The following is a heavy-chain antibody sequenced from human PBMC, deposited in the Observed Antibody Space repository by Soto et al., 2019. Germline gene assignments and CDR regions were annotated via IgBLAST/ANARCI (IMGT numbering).Heavy chain of an antibody. D-gene: IGHD3-22*01. J-gene: IGHJ4*02. V-gene: IGHV3-30-3*01. CDR2: ISYDGSNK. CDR1: GFTFSSYA. CDR3: ARDADQGDSSGYYYPSGFDY. Sequence: VGSLKLSCAASGFTFSSYAMHWVRQAPGKGLEWVAVISYDGSNKYYADSVKGRFTISRDNSKNTLYLQMNSLRAEDTAVYYCARDADQGDSSGYYYPSGFDYWGQGTLVTVSS.